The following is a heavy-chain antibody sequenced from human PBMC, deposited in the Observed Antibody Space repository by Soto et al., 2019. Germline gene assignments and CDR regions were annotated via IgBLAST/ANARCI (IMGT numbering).Heavy chain of an antibody. CDR2: IWYDGSYK. D-gene: IGHD3-9*01. CDR3: ARDKDDILTGYYD. Sequence: QVQLVESGGGVVQPGRSLRLSCAASGFTFSSYGMHWVRQAPGKGLGWVAVIWYDGSYKYYADSVKGRFTISRDNSKNTLYLQMNSLRAEDTAVYYCARDKDDILTGYYDWGQGTLVTVSS. V-gene: IGHV3-33*01. CDR1: GFTFSSYG. J-gene: IGHJ4*02.